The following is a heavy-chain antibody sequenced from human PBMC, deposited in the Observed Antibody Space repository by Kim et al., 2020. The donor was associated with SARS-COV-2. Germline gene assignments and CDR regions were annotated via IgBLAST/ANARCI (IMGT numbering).Heavy chain of an antibody. CDR1: GFTFSSYG. CDR3: AKDHYYGSGSYYNPYYYYGMDV. D-gene: IGHD3-10*01. V-gene: IGHV3-30*18. J-gene: IGHJ6*02. CDR2: ISYDGSNK. Sequence: GGSLRLSCAASGFTFSSYGMHWVRQAPGKGLEWVAVISYDGSNKYYADSVKGRFTISRDNSKNTLYLQMNSLRAEDTAVYYCAKDHYYGSGSYYNPYYYYGMDVWGQGTTVTVSS.